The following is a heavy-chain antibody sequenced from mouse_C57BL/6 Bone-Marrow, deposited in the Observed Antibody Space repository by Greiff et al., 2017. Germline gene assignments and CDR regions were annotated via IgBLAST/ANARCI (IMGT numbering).Heavy chain of an antibody. D-gene: IGHD1-1*01. CDR1: GFTFSDYG. CDR3: ASYYYGSSYGWFAY. CDR2: ISSGSSTI. V-gene: IGHV5-17*01. Sequence: EVKLMESGGGLVKPGGSLKLSCAASGFTFSDYGMHWVRQAPEKGLEWVAYISSGSSTIYYADTVKGRFTISRDNAKNTLFLQMTSLRSEDTAIYYCASYYYGSSYGWFAYWGQGTLVTVSA. J-gene: IGHJ3*01.